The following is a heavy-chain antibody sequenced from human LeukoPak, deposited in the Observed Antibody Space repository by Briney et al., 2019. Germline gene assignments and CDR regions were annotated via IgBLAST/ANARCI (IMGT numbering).Heavy chain of an antibody. CDR3: ARGLHYNILTGGMDV. V-gene: IGHV4-34*01. J-gene: IGHJ6*02. CDR2: MSHTGAT. D-gene: IGHD3-9*01. Sequence: SEALSLTCAVFGGSFSGYYWSWIRQSPEKGLEWIGEMSHTGATNYNPSLKSRVTVSVDTSKKQFSLNLRSVTAADTAVYYCARGLHYNILTGGMDVWGQGTTVIVSS. CDR1: GGSFSGYY.